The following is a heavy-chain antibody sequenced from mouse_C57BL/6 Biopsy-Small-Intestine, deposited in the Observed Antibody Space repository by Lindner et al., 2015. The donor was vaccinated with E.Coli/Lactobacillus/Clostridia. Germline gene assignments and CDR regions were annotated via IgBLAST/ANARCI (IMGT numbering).Heavy chain of an antibody. D-gene: IGHD4-1*01. CDR2: IHPNSGDT. J-gene: IGHJ2*01. V-gene: IGHV1-64*01. Sequence: SVKVSCKTSGFTFSGYYMHWVRQAPGQGPEWLGWIHPNSGDTKYAQKFHDRVTMTRDTSISTVYMELSRLRYDDTAVYYCARDWNWGFDSWG. CDR3: ARDWNWGFDS. CDR1: GFTFSGYY.